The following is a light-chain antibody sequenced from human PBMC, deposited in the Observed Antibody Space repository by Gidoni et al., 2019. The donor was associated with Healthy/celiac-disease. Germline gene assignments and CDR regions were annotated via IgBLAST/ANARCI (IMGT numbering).Light chain of an antibody. CDR2: EVS. J-gene: IGLJ1*01. CDR1: SSDVVGYNY. Sequence: QSALTQPPSASGSHGQSVTISCTGTSSDVVGYNYVSWYQQHPGKAPKLMIYEVSKRPSGLPDRFSGSKSGNTASLTVSGLQAEDEADYYCSSYAGSNNYVFGTGTKVTVL. CDR3: SSYAGSNNYV. V-gene: IGLV2-8*01.